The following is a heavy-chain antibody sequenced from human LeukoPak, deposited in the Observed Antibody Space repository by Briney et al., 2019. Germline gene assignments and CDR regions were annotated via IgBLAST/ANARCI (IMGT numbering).Heavy chain of an antibody. V-gene: IGHV3-48*04. Sequence: PGGSLRLSCAASGFTFSSYSMNWVRQAPGKGLEWVSYISSSGSTIYYADSVKGRFTISRDNAKNSLYLQMNSLRAEDTAVYYCARGHSSSWYRLGWFDPWGQGTLVTVSS. CDR3: ARGHSSSWYRLGWFDP. D-gene: IGHD6-13*01. CDR1: GFTFSSYS. J-gene: IGHJ5*02. CDR2: ISSSGSTI.